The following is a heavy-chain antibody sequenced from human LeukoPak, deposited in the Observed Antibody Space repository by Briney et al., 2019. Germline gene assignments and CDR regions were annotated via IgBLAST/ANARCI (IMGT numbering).Heavy chain of an antibody. Sequence: SETVSLTCAVSGYSIISDYYWGWIRQSPGKGLEWIGSVYHSGSTHYNPSLKSRVTMSVDTPKNQFSLKLNSVTAADTAVYYCARNSSGHSFEYWGQGSMVTVSS. D-gene: IGHD6-19*01. CDR3: ARNSSGHSFEY. V-gene: IGHV4-38-2*01. CDR1: GYSIISDYY. CDR2: VYHSGST. J-gene: IGHJ4*02.